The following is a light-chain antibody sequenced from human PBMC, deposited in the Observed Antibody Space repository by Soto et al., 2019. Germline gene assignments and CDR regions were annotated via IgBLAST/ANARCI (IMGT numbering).Light chain of an antibody. CDR3: QQSYSTPLT. V-gene: IGKV1-39*01. CDR1: QSISSY. J-gene: IGKJ4*01. CDR2: AAS. Sequence: DIQMTQSPSSLSASVGDRVTITCRASQSISSYLNWYQQKPGKAPKLLIYAASSLQSGVPSRFSRSGSGTAFTLTISSLQPEDFATYYCQQSYSTPLTFGGGTKVDIK.